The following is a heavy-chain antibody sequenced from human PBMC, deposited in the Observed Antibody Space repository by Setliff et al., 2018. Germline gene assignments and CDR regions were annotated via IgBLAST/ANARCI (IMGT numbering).Heavy chain of an antibody. V-gene: IGHV4-38-2*01. D-gene: IGHD3-22*01. Sequence: SETLSLTCAVSGFSISSGYYWGWIRQPPGKGLEWIVNIHHSGKAYYNPSLKSRVTMSVDTSKNHVSLKLSSVTAADTAVYYCARAHTWSLPNDNSGYPGWFDPWGQGALVTVS. CDR1: GFSISSGYY. CDR3: ARAHTWSLPNDNSGYPGWFDP. J-gene: IGHJ5*02. CDR2: IHHSGKA.